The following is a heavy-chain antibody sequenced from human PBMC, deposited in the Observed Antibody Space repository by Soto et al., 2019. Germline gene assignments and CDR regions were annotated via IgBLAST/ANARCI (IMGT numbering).Heavy chain of an antibody. Sequence: ASVKVSCKASGYTFTSYGISWVRQAPGQGLEWMGWIGAYNGNTNYAQKLQGRVTMTTDTSTSTAYMELRSLRSDDTAVYYCARDYYGSGRLNAHNWFDPWGQGTLVTVSS. V-gene: IGHV1-18*01. CDR2: IGAYNGNT. CDR1: GYTFTSYG. J-gene: IGHJ5*02. D-gene: IGHD3-10*01. CDR3: ARDYYGSGRLNAHNWFDP.